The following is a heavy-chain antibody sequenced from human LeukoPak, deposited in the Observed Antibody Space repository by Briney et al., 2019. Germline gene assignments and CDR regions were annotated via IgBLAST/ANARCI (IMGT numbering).Heavy chain of an antibody. CDR1: GYTLTGYY. Sequence: ASVKVSCKASGYTLTGYYMHWVRQAPGQGLEWMGWINPNSGGTNYAQKFQGRVTMTRDTPISTAYMELSRLRSDGTAVYYCARAIVATSVDYWGQGTLVTVSS. V-gene: IGHV1-2*02. CDR2: INPNSGGT. CDR3: ARAIVATSVDY. J-gene: IGHJ4*02. D-gene: IGHD5-12*01.